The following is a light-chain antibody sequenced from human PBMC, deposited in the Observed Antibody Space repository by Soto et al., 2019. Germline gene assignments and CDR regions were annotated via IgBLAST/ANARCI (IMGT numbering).Light chain of an antibody. CDR1: QTVRNNY. Sequence: SMSAGAVSLSTGERATLSCRASQTVRNNYLAWYQQKPGQAPRLLIYDASSRATGIPDRFSGGGSGTDFTLTISLLEPEDFAVYYCPQFSSYPLSFGGVTMVDI. CDR3: PQFSSYPLS. V-gene: IGKV3-20*01. J-gene: IGKJ4*01. CDR2: DAS.